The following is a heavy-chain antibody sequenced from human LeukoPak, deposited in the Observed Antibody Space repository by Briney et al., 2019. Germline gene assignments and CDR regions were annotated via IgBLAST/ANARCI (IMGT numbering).Heavy chain of an antibody. CDR3: TTVSSSGWYLSWEKYYFDY. CDR2: IKQDGSEK. V-gene: IGHV3-7*03. CDR1: GFTFSSYW. Sequence: GGSLTLSCAASGFTFSSYWMIWVRQAPGKGLEWVAYIKQDGSEKYYVDSVKDRFTISRGNAKNSLYLQMNSLKTEDTAVYYCTTVSSSGWYLSWEKYYFDYWGQGTLVTVSS. D-gene: IGHD6-19*01. J-gene: IGHJ4*02.